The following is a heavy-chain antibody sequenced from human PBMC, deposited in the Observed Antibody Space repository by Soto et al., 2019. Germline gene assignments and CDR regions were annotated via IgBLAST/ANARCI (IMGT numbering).Heavy chain of an antibody. CDR2: IYYSGST. CDR3: TREGAARGYYYYGMDV. D-gene: IGHD3-16*01. Sequence: SETLSLTCTVSGGSTSSYYWSWIRQPPGKGLEWIGYIYYSGSTNYNPSLKSRVTISVDTSKNQFSLKLSSVTAADTAVYYCTREGAARGYYYYGMDVWGQGTTVTVSS. J-gene: IGHJ6*02. V-gene: IGHV4-59*01. CDR1: GGSTSSYY.